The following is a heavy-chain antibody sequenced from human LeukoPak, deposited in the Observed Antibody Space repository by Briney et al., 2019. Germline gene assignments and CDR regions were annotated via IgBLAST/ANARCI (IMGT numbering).Heavy chain of an antibody. CDR3: AIQQINSGSYYG. CDR2: IYYSGST. D-gene: IGHD1-26*01. CDR1: GGSISRYY. V-gene: IGHV4-59*01. J-gene: IGHJ4*02. Sequence: PSETLSLTCTVSGGSISRYYWRWLRQPPGKGLEWIGDIYYSGSTNYNSSLKSRVPISVDTSKNQFSLKLRSVTAADTAVYYCAIQQINSGSYYGWGRGPLVTVPS.